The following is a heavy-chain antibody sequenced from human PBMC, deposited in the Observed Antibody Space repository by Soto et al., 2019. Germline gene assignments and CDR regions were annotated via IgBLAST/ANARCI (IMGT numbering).Heavy chain of an antibody. J-gene: IGHJ4*02. CDR1: GDSYSISTYY. CDR3: ARTYYYGSGSLYYFDY. CDR2: IYYSGST. V-gene: IGHV4-61*01. Sequence: PSETLSLTCNMSGDSYSISTYYWSWIRQPPGKGLEWIGYIYYSGSTNYNPSLKSRVTISVDTSKNQFSLKLSSVTAADTAVYYCARTYYYGSGSLYYFDYWGQGTLVTVSS. D-gene: IGHD3-10*01.